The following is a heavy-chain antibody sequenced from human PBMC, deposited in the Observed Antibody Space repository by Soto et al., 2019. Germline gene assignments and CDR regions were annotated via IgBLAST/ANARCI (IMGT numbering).Heavy chain of an antibody. V-gene: IGHV1-69*13. J-gene: IGHJ6*02. CDR2: IIPMFDST. Sequence: GASVKVSCKALGGTFSSYAICWVRQAPGQGLEWMGGIIPMFDSTNYAQKFQGRVTITADESTSTACMELSSLRSEYTAVYYCARRVVVTSVRDIAYYYYGLDVWGQGTTVTVSS. CDR1: GGTFSSYA. CDR3: ARRVVVTSVRDIAYYYYGLDV. D-gene: IGHD2-21*02.